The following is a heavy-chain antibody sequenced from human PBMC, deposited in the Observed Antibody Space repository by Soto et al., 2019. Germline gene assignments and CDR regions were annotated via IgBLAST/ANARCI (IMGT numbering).Heavy chain of an antibody. J-gene: IGHJ6*02. V-gene: IGHV3-30*18. CDR1: SFTFSDFC. CDR3: AKAQFRRPYYFYGMDV. D-gene: IGHD3-10*01. Sequence: FLRLSSVASSFTFSDFCMHWVRPGPGKGLEWLAVISEDAETDFHADSVKGRFTVSRDNFKETLYLQMNSLTTDDSGVYFCAKAQFRRPYYFYGMDVWGQGTTVTVSS. CDR2: ISEDAETD.